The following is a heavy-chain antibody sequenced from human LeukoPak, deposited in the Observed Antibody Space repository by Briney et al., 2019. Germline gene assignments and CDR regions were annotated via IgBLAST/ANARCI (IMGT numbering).Heavy chain of an antibody. Sequence: ASVKVSCKASGGTFSSYAISWVRQAPGQGLEWMGGIIPIFGTASYAQKFQGRVTITADEPTRIAYMELSSLRSEDTAVYYCAREMNYDDYRTSDYWGQGTLVTVSS. D-gene: IGHD4-17*01. V-gene: IGHV1-69*01. J-gene: IGHJ4*02. CDR2: IIPIFGTA. CDR3: AREMNYDDYRTSDY. CDR1: GGTFSSYA.